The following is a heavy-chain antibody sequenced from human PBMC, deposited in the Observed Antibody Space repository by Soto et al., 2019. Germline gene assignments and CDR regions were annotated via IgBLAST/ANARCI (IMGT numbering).Heavy chain of an antibody. CDR2: ISGSLGSA. CDR3: AKDSRLPGFGLLIHAFDI. CDR1: GFTFNDYA. Sequence: EMQLLESGGDLGQPGGSLRLSCAVSGFTFNDYAMSWVRQAPGKWLEWVSTISGSLGSAYYAASVEGRFTISGDNSNNTLYLQMNSLRVEDTATYYCAKDSRLPGFGLLIHAFDIWGHGTMVTVSS. D-gene: IGHD3-3*01. V-gene: IGHV3-23*01. J-gene: IGHJ3*02.